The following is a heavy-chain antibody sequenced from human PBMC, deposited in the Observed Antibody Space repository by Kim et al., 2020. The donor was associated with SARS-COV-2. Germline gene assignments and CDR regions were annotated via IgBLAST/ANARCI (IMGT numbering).Heavy chain of an antibody. V-gene: IGHV1-69*13. CDR3: ARTYDILTESQFHSDY. Sequence: SVKVSCKASGGTFSSYAISWVRQAPGQGLEWMGGIIPIFGTANYAQKFQGRVTITADESTSTAYMELSSLRSEDTAVYYCARTYDILTESQFHSDYWGQGTLVTVSS. J-gene: IGHJ4*02. CDR2: IIPIFGTA. CDR1: GGTFSSYA. D-gene: IGHD3-9*01.